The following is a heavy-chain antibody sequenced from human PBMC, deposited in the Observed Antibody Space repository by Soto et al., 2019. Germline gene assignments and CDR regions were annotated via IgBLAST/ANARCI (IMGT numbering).Heavy chain of an antibody. J-gene: IGHJ4*02. D-gene: IGHD1-26*01. V-gene: IGHV3-74*01. CDR2: INSDGSST. CDR3: ARRSIILAGSFDY. Sequence: EVQLVESGGGLVQPGGSLRLSCAASGFTFSSYWMPWVRQAPGKGLVWVSRINSDGSSTSYADSVKGRFTISRDNAKNTLYLQMNSLRAEDTAVYYCARRSIILAGSFDYWGQGTLVTVSS. CDR1: GFTFSSYW.